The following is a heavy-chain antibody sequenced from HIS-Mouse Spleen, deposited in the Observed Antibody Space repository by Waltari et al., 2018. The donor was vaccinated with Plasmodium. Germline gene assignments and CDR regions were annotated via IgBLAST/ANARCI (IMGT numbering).Heavy chain of an antibody. D-gene: IGHD6-13*01. CDR1: GFTFSSAW. CDR3: ASSWYWYFDL. Sequence: EVQLVESGGGLVQPGGSLRLSCAAAGFTFSSAWMSWVRQAPGKGLEWVGNIKQDGSEKYYVDSVKGRFTISRDNAKNSLYLQMNSLRAEDTAVYYCASSWYWYFDLWGRGTLVTVSS. CDR2: IKQDGSEK. J-gene: IGHJ2*01. V-gene: IGHV3-7*01.